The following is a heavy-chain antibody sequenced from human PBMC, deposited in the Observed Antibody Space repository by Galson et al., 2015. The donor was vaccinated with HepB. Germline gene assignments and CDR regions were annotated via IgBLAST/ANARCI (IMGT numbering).Heavy chain of an antibody. CDR3: AREMDSTMGRTFDL. CDR2: IYSGGST. V-gene: IGHV3-66*01. D-gene: IGHD5-18*01. J-gene: IGHJ3*01. CDR1: GFTVSSNY. Sequence: LRLSCAASGFTVSSNYMSWVRQAPGKGLEWVSVIYSGGSTYYAGSVRGRFTIYRDKSKNTLYLQMNSLRAEDTAVYYCAREMDSTMGRTFDLWGHGTMVTVSS.